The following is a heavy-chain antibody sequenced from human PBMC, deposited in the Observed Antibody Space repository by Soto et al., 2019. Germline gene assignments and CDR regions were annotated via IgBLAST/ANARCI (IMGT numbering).Heavy chain of an antibody. CDR1: GGSISSSSYY. Sequence: SETLSLTCTVSGGSISSSSYYWGWIRQPPGKGLEWIGSIYYSGSTYYNPSLKSRVTISVDTSKNQFSLKLSSVTAADTAVYYCASFLTYDILTGYSNDYWGQGTLVTVSS. CDR3: ASFLTYDILTGYSNDY. J-gene: IGHJ4*02. CDR2: IYYSGST. D-gene: IGHD3-9*01. V-gene: IGHV4-39*01.